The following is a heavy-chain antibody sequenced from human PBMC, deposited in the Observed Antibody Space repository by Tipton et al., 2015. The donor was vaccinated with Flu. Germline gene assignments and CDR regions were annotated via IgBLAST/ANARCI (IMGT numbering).Heavy chain of an antibody. J-gene: IGHJ4*02. Sequence: TLSLTCSVSGDSIASDYYWGWIRQPPGKGLEWIGNIYRSGSAYYNPSLKSRVSISVDTSKNRFSLKVSSVTAADTAVYYCARDPSLGMPEYFDYWGQGTLVTASS. V-gene: IGHV4-38-2*02. CDR1: GDSIASDYY. CDR3: ARDPSLGMPEYFDY. D-gene: IGHD2-2*01. CDR2: IYRSGSA.